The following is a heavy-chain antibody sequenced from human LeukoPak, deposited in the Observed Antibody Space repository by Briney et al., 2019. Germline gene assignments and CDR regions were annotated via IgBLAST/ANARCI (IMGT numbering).Heavy chain of an antibody. CDR3: ARRIAARYVDY. Sequence: LGTPSPPRTVSGGPLSSGGFYWRWVRPPPRKGAGGIGSIYYSGSTYYNPSLKSRVTISVDTSKNQFSLKLSSVTAADTAVYYCARRIAARYVDYWGQGTLVTVSS. D-gene: IGHD6-6*01. CDR2: IYYSGST. J-gene: IGHJ4*02. CDR1: GGPLSSGGFY. V-gene: IGHV4-39*01.